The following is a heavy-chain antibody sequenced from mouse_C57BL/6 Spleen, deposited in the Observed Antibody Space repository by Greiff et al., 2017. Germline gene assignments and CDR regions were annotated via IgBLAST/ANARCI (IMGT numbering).Heavy chain of an antibody. V-gene: IGHV2-3*01. CDR1: GFSLTSYG. CDR2: IWGDGST. D-gene: IGHD1-1*01. J-gene: IGHJ4*01. CDR3: AKHYGSGRAYAMDD. Sequence: QVQLKESGPGLVAPSQSLSITCTVSGFSLTSYGVSWVRQPPGQGLAWLGVIWGDGSTNYHSAHISRLSISNDNSKSQVFLKLNSLQTEDTATYYCAKHYGSGRAYAMDDWGQGTAVTVAS.